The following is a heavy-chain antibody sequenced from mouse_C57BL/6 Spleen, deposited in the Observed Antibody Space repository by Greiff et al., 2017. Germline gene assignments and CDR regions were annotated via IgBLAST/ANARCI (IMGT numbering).Heavy chain of an antibody. CDR2: INPSTGGT. CDR1: GYSFTGYY. Sequence: VQLQQSGPELVKPGASVKISCKASGYSFTGYYMNWVKQSPEKSLEWIGEINPSTGGTTYNQKFKAKATLTVDKSSSTAYMQLKSLTSEDSAVYYCADGLSAMDYWGQGTSVTVSS. D-gene: IGHD1-1*02. V-gene: IGHV1-42*01. J-gene: IGHJ4*01. CDR3: ADGLSAMDY.